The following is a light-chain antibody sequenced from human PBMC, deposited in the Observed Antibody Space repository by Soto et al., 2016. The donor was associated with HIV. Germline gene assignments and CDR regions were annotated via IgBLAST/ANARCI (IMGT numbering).Light chain of an antibody. J-gene: IGLJ2*01. CDR1: KLGEKF. CDR3: QAWDSNTAVV. Sequence: SYEMSQPPSVSVSPGQTATITCSGDKLGEKFASWYQQKPGQSPLLVIYQDSRRASGIPARFSGSNSGNTATLTISGTQAMDEADYYCQAWDSNTAVVFGGGTKLTVL. V-gene: IGLV3-1*01. CDR2: QDS.